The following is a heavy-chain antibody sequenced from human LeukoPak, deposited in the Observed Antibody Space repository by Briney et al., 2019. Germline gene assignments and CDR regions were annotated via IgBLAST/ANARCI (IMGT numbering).Heavy chain of an antibody. Sequence: ASVRVSCKASGYTFSSYSITWVRQAPGQGLEWMGWISGYNGKTIYAQKFQGRVTMTTDTSTSTAYMELRRLRSDDTAVYYCARGDFISSRDYLFFFDYWGQGSLVTVSS. CDR1: GYTFSSYS. CDR3: ARGDFISSRDYLFFFDY. J-gene: IGHJ4*01. CDR2: ISGYNGKT. V-gene: IGHV1-18*01. D-gene: IGHD3-16*01.